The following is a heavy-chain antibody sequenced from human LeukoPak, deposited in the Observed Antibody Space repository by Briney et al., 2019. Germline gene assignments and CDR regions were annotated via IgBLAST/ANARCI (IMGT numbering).Heavy chain of an antibody. J-gene: IGHJ3*02. CDR2: ISSNGGST. CDR1: GFTFSSYA. D-gene: IGHD1-26*01. V-gene: IGHV3-64D*06. CDR3: VKDRYSGSYNPLGAFDI. Sequence: GGSLRLSCSASGFTFSSYAMHWVRQAPGRGLEYVSAISSNGGSTYYADSVKGRFTISRDNSKNTLYLQMSSLRAEDTAVYYCVKDRYSGSYNPLGAFDIWGKGTMVTVSS.